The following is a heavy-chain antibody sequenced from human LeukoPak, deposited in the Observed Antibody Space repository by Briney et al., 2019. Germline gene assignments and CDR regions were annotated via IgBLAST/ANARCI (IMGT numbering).Heavy chain of an antibody. J-gene: IGHJ4*02. CDR1: GFTFSSYG. CDR3: ASHRGDYATGYFDY. Sequence: GGSLRLSCAASGFTFSSYGMHWVRQAPGKGLEWVAIISYDGSNKYYADSVRGRFTISKDNSQNTLYLQMNSLRAEDTAVYYCASHRGDYATGYFDYWGQGTLVTVSS. CDR2: ISYDGSNK. V-gene: IGHV3-30*03. D-gene: IGHD1-1*01.